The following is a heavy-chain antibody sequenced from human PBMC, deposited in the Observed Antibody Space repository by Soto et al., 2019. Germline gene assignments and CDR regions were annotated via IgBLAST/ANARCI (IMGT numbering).Heavy chain of an antibody. CDR3: ARDLPPCGGRRSPPTGAFED. V-gene: IGHV4-4*07. Sequence: SETLSLTFSVSGGSFTGDYWSWIRQPAGKGLQWIGRVFGNGAGTPIYNSLLKSRARMSADPSKRQFSLTLTSVTAPDTAVYYCARDLPPCGGRRSPPTGAFEDWGQRIMVTVFS. CDR1: GGSFTGDY. J-gene: IGHJ4*02. CDR2: VFGNGAGTP. D-gene: IGHD2-21*01.